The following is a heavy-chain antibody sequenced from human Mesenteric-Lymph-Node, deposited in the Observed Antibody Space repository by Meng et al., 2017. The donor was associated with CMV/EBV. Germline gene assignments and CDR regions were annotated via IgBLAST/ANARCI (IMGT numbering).Heavy chain of an antibody. Sequence: GSLRLSCAASGFTFTSYWMTWVRQAPGKGLQWLATIKQDGSEKYNVDSVRGRFTISRDNFKDSLYLQMNSLRPEDTAVYYCVRDWDLWGQGTLVTVSS. CDR1: GFTFTSYW. J-gene: IGHJ5*02. CDR3: VRDWDL. V-gene: IGHV3-7*01. CDR2: IKQDGSEK.